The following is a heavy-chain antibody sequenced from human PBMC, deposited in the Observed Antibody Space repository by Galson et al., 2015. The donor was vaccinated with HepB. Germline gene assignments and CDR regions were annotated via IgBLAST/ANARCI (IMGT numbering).Heavy chain of an antibody. CDR2: INPSGGST. Sequence: SVKVSCKASGYTFTRYYMHWVRQAPGQGLEWMGIINPSGGSTSYAQKFQGRVTMTRDTSTSTVYMELSSLRSEDTAVYYCARGALDIVVVVAADHQHGHWFDPWGQGTLVTVSS. D-gene: IGHD2-15*01. V-gene: IGHV1-46*03. J-gene: IGHJ5*02. CDR1: GYTFTRYY. CDR3: ARGALDIVVVVAADHQHGHWFDP.